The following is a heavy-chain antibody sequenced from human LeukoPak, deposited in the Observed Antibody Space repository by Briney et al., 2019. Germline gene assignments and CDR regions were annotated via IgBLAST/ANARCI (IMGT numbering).Heavy chain of an antibody. J-gene: IGHJ6*04. CDR1: GGTFSSYA. D-gene: IGHD5-12*01. CDR2: IIPIFGTA. CDR3: ARGSGYDSYYYGMDV. V-gene: IGHV1-69*13. Sequence: SVPVSCKASGGTFSSYAISWVRQAPGQWLEWMGGIIPIFGTANYAQKFQGRVTITADESTSTAYMELSSLRSEDTAVYYCARGSGYDSYYYGMDVWGEGTRVPVSS.